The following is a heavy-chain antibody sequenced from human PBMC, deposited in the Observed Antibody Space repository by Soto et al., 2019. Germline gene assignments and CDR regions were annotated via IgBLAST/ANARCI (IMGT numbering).Heavy chain of an antibody. D-gene: IGHD3-22*01. Sequence: GGSLRLSCAASGFTFSSYSMNWVRQAPGKGLEWVSSSSSSSTYIYYADSVKGRFTISRDNAKNSLYLQMNSLRAEDTAVYYCARDRHYYDSSGYLQHWGQGTLVTVSS. CDR1: GFTFSSYS. J-gene: IGHJ1*01. V-gene: IGHV3-21*01. CDR2: SSSSSTYI. CDR3: ARDRHYYDSSGYLQH.